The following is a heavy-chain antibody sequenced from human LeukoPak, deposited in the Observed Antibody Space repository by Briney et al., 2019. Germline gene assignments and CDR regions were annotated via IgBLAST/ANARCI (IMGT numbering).Heavy chain of an antibody. V-gene: IGHV4-34*01. CDR3: AGTHYDILTGYARLFDY. D-gene: IGHD3-9*01. CDR1: GGSFSGYY. Sequence: SETLSLTCDVYGGSFSGYYWSWIRQPPGKGLEWIGEINHSGSTNYNPSLKSRVTISVDTSKNQFSLKLSSVTAADTAVYYCAGTHYDILTGYARLFDYWGQGTLVTVSS. CDR2: INHSGST. J-gene: IGHJ4*02.